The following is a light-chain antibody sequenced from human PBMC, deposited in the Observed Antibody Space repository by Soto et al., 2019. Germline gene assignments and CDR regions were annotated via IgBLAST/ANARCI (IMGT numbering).Light chain of an antibody. CDR1: SSDVGGYNY. CDR3: SSYISSSTVGV. CDR2: DVS. V-gene: IGLV2-14*01. Sequence: QSVLTQPASVSGSPGQSITISCTGTSSDVGGYNYVSWYQQHPGKAPKLMIYDVSNRPSGVSNRFSGSKSGNTASLTISGLQAEDEADYYCSSYISSSTVGVFGGGTKLTVL. J-gene: IGLJ2*01.